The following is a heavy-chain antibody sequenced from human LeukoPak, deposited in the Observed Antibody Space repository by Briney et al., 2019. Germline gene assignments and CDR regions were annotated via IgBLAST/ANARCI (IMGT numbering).Heavy chain of an antibody. D-gene: IGHD2-2*01. V-gene: IGHV4-39*07. CDR2: IFYSGST. J-gene: IGHJ4*02. Sequence: SETLSLTCTVSGGSIRGSSYYWGWIRQPPGKGLEWIGSIFYSGSTYYNPSLKSRVTISVDTSKNQFSLKLSSVTAADTAVYYCARRPSYCSSTSCRPFDYWGQGTLVTVSS. CDR3: ARRPSYCSSTSCRPFDY. CDR1: GGSIRGSSYY.